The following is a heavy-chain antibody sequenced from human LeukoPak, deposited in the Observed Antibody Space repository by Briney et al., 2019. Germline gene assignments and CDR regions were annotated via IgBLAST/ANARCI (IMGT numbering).Heavy chain of an antibody. V-gene: IGHV4-39*01. D-gene: IGHD6-13*01. CDR3: ARRAAGLHYYYYYYMDV. CDR1: GGSISSSSYY. J-gene: IGHJ6*03. CDR2: IYYSGST. Sequence: PSETLSLTCTVSGGSISSSSYYWGWIRQPPGKGLEWIGSIYYSGSTYYNPSLKSRVTISVDTSKNQFSLKLSSVTAADTAVYYCARRAAGLHYYYYYYMDVWGKGTTVTISS.